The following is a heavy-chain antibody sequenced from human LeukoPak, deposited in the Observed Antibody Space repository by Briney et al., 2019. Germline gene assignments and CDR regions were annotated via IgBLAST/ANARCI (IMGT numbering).Heavy chain of an antibody. CDR2: IHASGST. D-gene: IGHD3-10*01. V-gene: IGHV4-39*07. J-gene: IGHJ5*02. CDR3: TRDSGVGGEDKFDP. CDR1: GGSISSSSYY. Sequence: SETLSLTCTVSGGSISSSSYYWGWIRQPPGKGLEWIGRIHASGSTTYNPSLKSRVTMSVDTSKNQFSLNLSSVTAADTAVYYCTRDSGVGGEDKFDPWGQGTLVTVSS.